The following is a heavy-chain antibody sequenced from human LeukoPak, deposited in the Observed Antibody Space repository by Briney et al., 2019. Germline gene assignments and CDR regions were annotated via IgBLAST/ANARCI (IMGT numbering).Heavy chain of an antibody. CDR1: GGSISSGSYY. CDR2: IYYSGST. J-gene: IGHJ4*02. V-gene: IGHV4-39*01. Sequence: KASQTLSLTCTVSGGSISSGSYYWGWIRQPPGKGLEWIGSIYYSGSTYYNPSLKSRVTISVDTSKNQYSLKLSSVTAADTAVYYCARHTRQQLVDYFDYWGQGTLVTVSS. D-gene: IGHD6-13*01. CDR3: ARHTRQQLVDYFDY.